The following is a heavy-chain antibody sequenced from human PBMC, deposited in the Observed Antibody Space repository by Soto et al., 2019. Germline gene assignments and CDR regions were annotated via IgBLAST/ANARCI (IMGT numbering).Heavy chain of an antibody. Sequence: GGSLRLSCAASGFTFSSYAMHWVRQAPGKGLEWVAVISYDGSNKYYADSVKGRFTISRDNSKNTLYLQMNSLRAEDTAVYYCARDPIGTGTDQGSYYYGIDVWGQGTTVTVSS. CDR2: ISYDGSNK. V-gene: IGHV3-30-3*01. CDR1: GFTFSSYA. CDR3: ARDPIGTGTDQGSYYYGIDV. J-gene: IGHJ6*02. D-gene: IGHD1-1*01.